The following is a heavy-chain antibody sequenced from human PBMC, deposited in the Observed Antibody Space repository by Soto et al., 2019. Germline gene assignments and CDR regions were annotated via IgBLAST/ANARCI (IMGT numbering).Heavy chain of an antibody. V-gene: IGHV3-23*01. J-gene: IGHJ6*02. Sequence: VGSVRLACAASGFSFGEYAMSWVRRAPVKELEWVSASSGSGSSTYYADSVKGRSPISRENSKNTLYPKMNMLRVEDTAVYYCATVFQDGSSGYSVGDYYYYGMDVWGQGTTVTVSS. CDR2: SSGSGSST. CDR3: ATVFQDGSSGYSVGDYYYYGMDV. CDR1: GFSFGEYA. D-gene: IGHD3-22*01.